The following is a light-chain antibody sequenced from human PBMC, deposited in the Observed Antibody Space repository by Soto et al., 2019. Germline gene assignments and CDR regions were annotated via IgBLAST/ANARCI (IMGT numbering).Light chain of an antibody. CDR3: QQYYTSPWT. V-gene: IGKV4-1*01. Sequence: DLVLTQSPDSLPVSLGERATINCKSSQSVLYSSNNKNCLAWYQQKPGQPPKLLIYWASTRESGVPDRFSGSGSGTDFTLTISSLQAEDVAVYYCQQYYTSPWTFGQGNKVDI. J-gene: IGKJ1*01. CDR2: WAS. CDR1: QSVLYSSNNKNC.